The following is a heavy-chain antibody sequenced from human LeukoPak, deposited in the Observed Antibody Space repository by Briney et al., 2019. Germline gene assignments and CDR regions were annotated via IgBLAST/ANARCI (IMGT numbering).Heavy chain of an antibody. CDR2: INSDGSST. D-gene: IGHD3-22*01. CDR1: GFTFTPYW. CDR3: VRGGVGITGLDS. J-gene: IGHJ4*02. Sequence: GGSLRLSCAASGFTFTPYWMYWVRQPPGKGLMWVSRINSDGSSTTYADFVKGRFTISRDNAKSTLYLQMKSLRAEDTAVYYCVRGGVGITGLDSWGQGTLVTVSS. V-gene: IGHV3-74*01.